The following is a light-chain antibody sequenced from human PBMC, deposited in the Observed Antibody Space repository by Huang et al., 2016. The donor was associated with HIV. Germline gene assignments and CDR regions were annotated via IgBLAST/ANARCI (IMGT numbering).Light chain of an antibody. CDR3: QQSYTTPRVT. CDR2: AAS. V-gene: IGKV1-39*01. Sequence: DIRMTQSPSSLSASVGDTVTITCRASQSITDSLNWYQHKPGKAPKLLIYAASTLYRGVPSRFSGSGSGTDFTLTIASLQPEDFATYSCQQSYTTPRVTFGPGTRVDLK. J-gene: IGKJ3*01. CDR1: QSITDS.